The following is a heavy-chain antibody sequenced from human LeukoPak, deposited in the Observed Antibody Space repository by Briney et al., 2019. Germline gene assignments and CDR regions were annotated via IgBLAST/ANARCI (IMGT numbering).Heavy chain of an antibody. V-gene: IGHV3-48*02. CDR3: ARGPDDSLTGCYAS. J-gene: IGHJ5*02. CDR2: ISSSSTTT. Sequence: PGGSLRLSCAASGFTFSSYSMNWVRQAPGKGLEWVSYISSSSTTTYYADSVKGRFTISRDNAKNSLDLQMNSLRDEDTAVYYCARGPDDSLTGCYASWGQGTLVTVSS. CDR1: GFTFSSYS. D-gene: IGHD3-9*01.